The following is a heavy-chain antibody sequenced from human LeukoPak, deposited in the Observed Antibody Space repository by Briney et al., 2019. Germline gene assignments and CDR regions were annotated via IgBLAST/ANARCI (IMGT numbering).Heavy chain of an antibody. D-gene: IGHD2-2*01. V-gene: IGHV4-61*02. CDR3: VRSLRTVPALVGEVDP. CDR2: IYTSGST. Sequence: PSQTLSLTCTVSGGSIGSGSYYWSWIRQPAGKGLEWIGRIYTSGSTNYNPSLKSRVTISVDTSKNQFSLKLSSVTAADTAVYYCVRSLRTVPALVGEVDPWGQGTLVTVSS. J-gene: IGHJ5*02. CDR1: GGSIGSGSYY.